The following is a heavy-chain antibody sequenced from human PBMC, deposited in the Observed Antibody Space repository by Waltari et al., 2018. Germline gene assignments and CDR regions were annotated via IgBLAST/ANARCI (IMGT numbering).Heavy chain of an antibody. V-gene: IGHV4-34*01. CDR3: ARGGFEYSSSWL. D-gene: IGHD6-13*01. CDR2: INHRGST. J-gene: IGHJ4*02. Sequence: QVQLQQWGAGLLKPSETLSLTCAVYGGSFSGYYWSWIRQPPGKGREWIGEINHRGSTNYNPSLKSRVTISVDTSKNQFSLKLSSGTAADTAVYYCARGGFEYSSSWLWGQGTLVTVSS. CDR1: GGSFSGYY.